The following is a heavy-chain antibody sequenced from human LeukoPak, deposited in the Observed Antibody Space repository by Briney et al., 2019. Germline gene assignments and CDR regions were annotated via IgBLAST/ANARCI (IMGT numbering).Heavy chain of an antibody. Sequence: TSETLSLTCAVYGVSVSGYHWNWIRQFPGKGLEWIGEINDRGHTNYNPSLESRVTISVDTSKNQFSLKLSSVTAADTAVYYCARAGTRGDYSRLFYYFDYWGKGTLVTVSS. D-gene: IGHD4-17*01. J-gene: IGHJ4*02. V-gene: IGHV4-34*01. CDR3: ARAGTRGDYSRLFYYFDY. CDR1: GVSVSGYH. CDR2: INDRGHT.